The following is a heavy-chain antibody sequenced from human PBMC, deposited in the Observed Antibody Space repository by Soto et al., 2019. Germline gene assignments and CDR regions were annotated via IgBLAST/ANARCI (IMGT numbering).Heavy chain of an antibody. CDR1: GYTFTSYG. D-gene: IGHD3-3*01. CDR3: ARDSLRFLEWLSRMGYYYYGMDV. V-gene: IGHV1-18*04. J-gene: IGHJ6*02. CDR2: ISAYNGNT. Sequence: QVQLVQSGAEVKKPGASVKVSCKASGYTFTSYGISWVRQAPGQGLEWMGWISAYNGNTNYAQKLQGRVTMTTDTSTSTAYMERRSLRSDDTAVYYCARDSLRFLEWLSRMGYYYYGMDVWGQGTTVTVSS.